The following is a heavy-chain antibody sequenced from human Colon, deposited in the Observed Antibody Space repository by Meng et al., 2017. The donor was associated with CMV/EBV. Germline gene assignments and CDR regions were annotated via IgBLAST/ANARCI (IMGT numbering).Heavy chain of an antibody. CDR2: IYWDDEK. D-gene: IGHD1-26*01. CDR1: GFSIDTRGVG. Sequence: FSGFSIDTRGVGVAWIRQHPGKALEWLALIYWDDEKRYNPSLQNRLTISNDTSKNQVLLTMTNMDPADTATYYCARRGSGSYAFDHWGQGTLVTVSS. V-gene: IGHV2-5*02. J-gene: IGHJ4*02. CDR3: ARRGSGSYAFDH.